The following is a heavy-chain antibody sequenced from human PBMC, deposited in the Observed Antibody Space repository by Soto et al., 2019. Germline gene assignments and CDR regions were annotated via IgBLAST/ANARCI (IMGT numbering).Heavy chain of an antibody. CDR3: ARGDSTGSPTGWFDP. D-gene: IGHD6-19*01. J-gene: IGHJ5*02. Sequence: QVQLVQSGAEVRKPGASVQVSCKASGYTFTRYSINWVRQAPGQGLEWVGWISKYNGDTKYAEKFKGRVTLTTDTFTTTSYMDLRSLTSDDTAMYFCARGDSTGSPTGWFDPWGQGTLVTVLS. CDR1: GYTFTRYS. V-gene: IGHV1-18*04. CDR2: ISKYNGDT.